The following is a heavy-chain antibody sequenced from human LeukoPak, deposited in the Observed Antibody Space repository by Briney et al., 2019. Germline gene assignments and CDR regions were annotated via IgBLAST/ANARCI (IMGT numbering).Heavy chain of an antibody. Sequence: GGSLRLSCAASGFTFSNYYMSWIRQAPGKGLEWVSYISSSSSSYTNNADSVKGRFTISRDNAKNSLYLQMNSLRAEDTAVYYCARDESPPGIAVAGHFDYWGQGTLVTVSS. CDR2: ISSSSSSYT. CDR3: ARDESPPGIAVAGHFDY. D-gene: IGHD6-19*01. CDR1: GFTFSNYY. J-gene: IGHJ4*02. V-gene: IGHV3-11*06.